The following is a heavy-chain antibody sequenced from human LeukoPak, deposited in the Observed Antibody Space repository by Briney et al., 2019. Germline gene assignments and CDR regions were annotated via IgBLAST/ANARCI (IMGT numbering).Heavy chain of an antibody. CDR3: AHSIIASADTNYFAP. CDR1: GFSRSTYGGG. Sequence: SGPTLAKPTKARTLTCTSSGFSRSTYGGGVRWIRQPPGKALEWLTLIYWDDDKRYSPSLQSRLTIPTDTCQKQVVLTMTNRDPVDTATYYCAHSIIASADTNYFAPSGQGTLVTVSS. CDR2: IYWDDDK. J-gene: IGHJ5*02. V-gene: IGHV2-5*02. D-gene: IGHD6-13*01.